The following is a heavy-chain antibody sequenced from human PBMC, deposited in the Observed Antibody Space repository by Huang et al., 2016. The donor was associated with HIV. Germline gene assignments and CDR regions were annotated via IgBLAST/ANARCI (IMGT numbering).Heavy chain of an antibody. CDR3: ARPFYFDTSGPQTGGYFDL. J-gene: IGHJ2*01. D-gene: IGHD3-9*01. CDR1: GYNFVKYW. CDR2: IGPGESKP. Sequence: EVHLVQSGAEVRKPGESLKISCEVSGYNFVKYWIGGVRQVPGKGLEWVGIIGPGESKPRYSPSFEGQVTIAVDKSINTTYLQWRSLEASDTAIYYCARPFYFDTSGPQTGGYFDLWGRGALVTVSS. V-gene: IGHV5-51*01.